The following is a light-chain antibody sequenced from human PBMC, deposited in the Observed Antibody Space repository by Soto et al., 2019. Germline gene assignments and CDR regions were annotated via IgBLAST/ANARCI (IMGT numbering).Light chain of an antibody. CDR1: GSDVGGYNY. CDR3: SSFTSSSTRD. V-gene: IGLV2-14*01. Sequence: QSALTQPASVSGSPGQSITISCTGTGSDVGGYNYVSWYQQYPGKAPKLMIYEVSNRPSGVSNRFSGSKSGNTASLIISGLQAEDEADYYCSSFTSSSTRDFGTGTKVTVL. CDR2: EVS. J-gene: IGLJ1*01.